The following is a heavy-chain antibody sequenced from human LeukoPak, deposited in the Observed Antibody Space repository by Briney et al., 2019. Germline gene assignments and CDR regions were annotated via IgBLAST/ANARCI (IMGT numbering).Heavy chain of an antibody. CDR3: ARASSGSYYPDYYYYMDV. V-gene: IGHV1-8*01. J-gene: IGHJ6*03. D-gene: IGHD1-26*01. CDR2: MNPNSGNT. Sequence: ASVKVSCKASGYTFTSYDINWVRQATGQGLEWMGWMNPNSGNTGYAQKFQGRVTITADKSTSTAYMELSSLRSEDTAVYYCARASSGSYYPDYYYYMDVWGKGTTVTVSS. CDR1: GYTFTSYD.